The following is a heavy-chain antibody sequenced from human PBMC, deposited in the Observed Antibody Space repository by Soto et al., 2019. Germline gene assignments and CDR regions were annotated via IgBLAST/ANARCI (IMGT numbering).Heavy chain of an antibody. CDR3: ASTSREGAPLDY. V-gene: IGHV1-69*06. J-gene: IGHJ4*02. CDR2: IIPIFGTA. Sequence: ASVKVSCKASGGTFSSYAISWVRQAPGQGLEWMGGIIPIFGTANYAQKFQGRVTITADKSTSTAYMELSSLRSEDTAVYYCASTSREGAPLDYWGQGTLVTVSS. CDR1: GGTFSSYA. D-gene: IGHD1-26*01.